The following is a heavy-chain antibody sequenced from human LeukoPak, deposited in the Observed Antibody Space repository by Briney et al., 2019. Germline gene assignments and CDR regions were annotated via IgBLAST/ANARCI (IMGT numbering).Heavy chain of an antibody. Sequence: GGSLRLSCAASGFTFSSYSMNWVRQAPGKGLEWVSYISSSSSTIYYADSVKGRFTISRDNAKNSLYLQMNSLRAEDTAVYYCARDHREQWLVPEGDYYYYYMDVWGKGTTVTVSS. J-gene: IGHJ6*03. D-gene: IGHD6-19*01. CDR1: GFTFSSYS. CDR3: ARDHREQWLVPEGDYYYYYMDV. CDR2: ISSSSSTI. V-gene: IGHV3-48*01.